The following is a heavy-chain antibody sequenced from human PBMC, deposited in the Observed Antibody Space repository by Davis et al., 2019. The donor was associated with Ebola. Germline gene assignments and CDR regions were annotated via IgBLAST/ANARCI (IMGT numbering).Heavy chain of an antibody. J-gene: IGHJ6*02. D-gene: IGHD6-13*01. Sequence: GGSLRLSCAASGITLNDYAMHWVRQVPGKGLEWVSRISGDGGRTYYADSVKGRFTISRDNSKNSLYLQMNSLRTEDTAFYYCAKALAYHGMDVWGQGTTVTVSS. CDR2: ISGDGGRT. V-gene: IGHV3-43*02. CDR1: GITLNDYA. CDR3: AKALAYHGMDV.